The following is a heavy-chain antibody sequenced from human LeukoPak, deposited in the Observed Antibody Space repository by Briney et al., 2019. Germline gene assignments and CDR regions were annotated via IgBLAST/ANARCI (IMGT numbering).Heavy chain of an antibody. CDR2: VDPNSGGT. D-gene: IGHD6-13*01. CDR3: ARVGSSSWYSFDY. J-gene: IGHJ4*02. Sequence: ASVKVSCKTSGYTFTGYYMHWMRQAPGQGREWMGRVDPNSGGTNYAQNFQGRVTMTRDTSISTAYMELTRLRSDDTAIYYCARVGSSSWYSFDYWGQGTLVTVSS. V-gene: IGHV1-2*06. CDR1: GYTFTGYY.